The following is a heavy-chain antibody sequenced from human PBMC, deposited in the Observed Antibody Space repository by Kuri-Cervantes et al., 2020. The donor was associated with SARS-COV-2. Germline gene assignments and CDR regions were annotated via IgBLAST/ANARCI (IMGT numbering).Heavy chain of an antibody. Sequence: ASVKVSCKASGYTFTSYGISWVRQAPGQGLEWMGWISAYNGNTNYAQKLQGRVTMTTDTSTSTAYMELRSLRSDDTAVYYCAGDRLAAAGTTEHRHWGQGTLVTVSS. CDR2: ISAYNGNT. V-gene: IGHV1-18*01. CDR1: GYTFTSYG. CDR3: AGDRLAAAGTTEHRH. D-gene: IGHD6-13*01. J-gene: IGHJ1*01.